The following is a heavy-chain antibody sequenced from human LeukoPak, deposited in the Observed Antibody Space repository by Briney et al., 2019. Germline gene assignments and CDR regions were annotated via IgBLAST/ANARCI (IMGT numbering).Heavy chain of an antibody. CDR1: GGSISSYY. J-gene: IGHJ6*02. V-gene: IGHV4-59*01. CDR3: ARMEYSSSWYGNYYYYYGMDV. D-gene: IGHD6-13*01. Sequence: SETLSLACTVSGGSISSYYWSWIRQPPGKGLEWIGYIYYSGSTNYNPSLKSRVTISVDTSKNQFSLKLSSVTAADTAVYYCARMEYSSSWYGNYYYYYGMDVWGLGTTVTVSS. CDR2: IYYSGST.